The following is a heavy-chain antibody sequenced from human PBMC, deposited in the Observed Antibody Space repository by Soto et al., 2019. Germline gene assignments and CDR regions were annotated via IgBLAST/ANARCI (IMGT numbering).Heavy chain of an antibody. V-gene: IGHV3-21*03. D-gene: IGHD2-21*02. Sequence: PGGSLRLSCTAPEFSLSTYSMNWVRQAPGKGLEWVSSISTRSDVYYADSVKGRFTISRDNAQNSLSLQMNSLSAKDTGVYYCAREETAWPLAYGLEVWGQGTTVTVSS. J-gene: IGHJ6*02. CDR3: AREETAWPLAYGLEV. CDR1: EFSLSTYS. CDR2: ISTRSDV.